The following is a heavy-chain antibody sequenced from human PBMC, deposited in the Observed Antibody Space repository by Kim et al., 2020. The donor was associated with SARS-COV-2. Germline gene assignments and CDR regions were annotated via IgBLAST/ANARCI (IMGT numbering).Heavy chain of an antibody. CDR1: GFTFSSYA. Sequence: GGSLRLSCAASGFTFSSYAMHWVRQAPGKGLEWVAVISYDGSNKYYADSVKGRFTISRDNSKNTLYLQMNSLRAEDTAVYYCARGGDIVARAKLGAYYYGMDVWGQGTTVTVSS. CDR2: ISYDGSNK. CDR3: ARGGDIVARAKLGAYYYGMDV. V-gene: IGHV3-30-3*01. D-gene: IGHD5-12*01. J-gene: IGHJ6*02.